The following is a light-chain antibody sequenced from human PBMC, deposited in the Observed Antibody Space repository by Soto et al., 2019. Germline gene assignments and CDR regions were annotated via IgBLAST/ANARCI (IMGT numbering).Light chain of an antibody. CDR1: SSNIGSNA. V-gene: IGLV1-44*01. Sequence: QPVLTQPPSASGTPGQRVTISCSGSSSNIGSNAVNWYQQLPGTAPKLLIYTFAQRPSGVPDRFSGSKSGTSVSLAISGLQSEYEADYYCASWDVSLNSWVFGGGTKLTVL. J-gene: IGLJ3*02. CDR3: ASWDVSLNSWV. CDR2: TFA.